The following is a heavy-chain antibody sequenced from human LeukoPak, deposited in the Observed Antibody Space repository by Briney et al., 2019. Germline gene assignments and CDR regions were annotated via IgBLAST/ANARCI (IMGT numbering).Heavy chain of an antibody. CDR3: ARDRDTAMGSYYYYMDV. V-gene: IGHV4-59*01. Sequence: SETLSLTCTVSGGSISSYYWSWVRQPPGKGLEWIGYIYSSGSTNYNPSLKRRVTISVDTSKNQFSLKLSSVTAADTAVYCCARDRDTAMGSYYYYMDVLGKGTTVTVSS. CDR1: GGSISSYY. CDR2: IYSSGST. J-gene: IGHJ6*03. D-gene: IGHD5-18*01.